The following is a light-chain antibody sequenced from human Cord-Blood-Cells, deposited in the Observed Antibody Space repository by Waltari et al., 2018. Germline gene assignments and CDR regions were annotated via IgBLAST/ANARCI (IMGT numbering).Light chain of an antibody. CDR1: SSDVGGYNY. V-gene: IGLV2-8*01. CDR3: SSYAGSNNYV. Sequence: QSALTQPPSASGSPGQSVTISCTGTSSDVGGYNYVSWYQQHPGKAPKLMIYEVSKLPSGVPDRCSGSKSGNTASLTVSGLQAEDEADYYCSSYAGSNNYVFGTGTKVTVL. CDR2: EVS. J-gene: IGLJ1*01.